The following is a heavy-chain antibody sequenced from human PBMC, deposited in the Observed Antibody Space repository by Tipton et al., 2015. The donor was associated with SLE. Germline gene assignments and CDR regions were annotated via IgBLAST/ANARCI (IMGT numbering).Heavy chain of an antibody. CDR3: ARDIEYYFES. J-gene: IGHJ4*02. CDR2: IYSSGNT. Sequence: TLSLTCTVSGGSISAYYWSWIRQPAGKGREWIGRIYSSGNTNYNPSLKSRVTLSVDTSKNQFSLRLTSVTAADTAVYYCARDIEYYFESWGQGTLVTVSS. D-gene: IGHD2-15*01. CDR1: GGSISAYY. V-gene: IGHV4-4*07.